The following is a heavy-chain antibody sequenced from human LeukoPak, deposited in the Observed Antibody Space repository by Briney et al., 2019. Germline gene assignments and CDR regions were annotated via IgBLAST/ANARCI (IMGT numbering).Heavy chain of an antibody. D-gene: IGHD2-2*01. J-gene: IGHJ3*02. Sequence: GGSLRLSCAASGFTFSTYWMHWVRHAPGKGLVWVSRINTDGSNTNYADSVKGRFTISRDNAENTLYLQMNSLRVEDTAVYYCARAEDCSSTSCPRAFDIWGQGTMVTVSS. CDR3: ARAEDCSSTSCPRAFDI. CDR1: GFTFSTYW. V-gene: IGHV3-74*01. CDR2: INTDGSNT.